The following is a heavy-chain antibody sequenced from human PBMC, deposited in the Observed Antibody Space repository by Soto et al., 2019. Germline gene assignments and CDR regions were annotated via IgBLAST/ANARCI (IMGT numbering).Heavy chain of an antibody. J-gene: IGHJ4*02. CDR3: ARDNPKDSSVYYRPLDS. Sequence: QVQLVQSGAEVKKPGASVKVSCKASDYTFTNYGISWVRQAPGQGLEWMGWISAYNGNTNYAQKLQGRVTMTTDTSRITTYMKLRSLRSDAPAVYSCARDNPKDSSVYYRPLDSGGQGTLVTFSS. D-gene: IGHD3-22*01. CDR2: ISAYNGNT. CDR1: DYTFTNYG. V-gene: IGHV1-18*01.